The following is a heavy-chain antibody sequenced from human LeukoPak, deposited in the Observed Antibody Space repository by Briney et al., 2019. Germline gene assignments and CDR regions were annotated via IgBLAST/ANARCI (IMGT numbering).Heavy chain of an antibody. Sequence: SETLSLTCTVSGGSISSSNFYWGWIRQPPGKGLEWIGYIYYSGSTNYNPSLKSRVTISVDTSKNQFSLKLSSVTAADTAVYYCASRYCSSTSCSPNWFDPWGQGALVTVSS. V-gene: IGHV4-61*05. CDR2: IYYSGST. D-gene: IGHD2-2*01. CDR1: GGSISSSNFY. J-gene: IGHJ5*02. CDR3: ASRYCSSTSCSPNWFDP.